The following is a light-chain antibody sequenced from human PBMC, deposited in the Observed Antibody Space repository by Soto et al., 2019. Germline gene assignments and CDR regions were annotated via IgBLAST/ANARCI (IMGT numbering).Light chain of an antibody. CDR2: DVG. J-gene: IGLJ1*01. CDR3: SSYTSSNTYV. Sequence: QSALTQPASVSGSPGQSITISCTGTSSDLGDYNYVSWYQQYPGKAPKLMVYDVGARPSGVSDRFSGSKSGNTASLTISGLQAEDEADYYCSSYTSSNTYVFGTGTKVTVL. V-gene: IGLV2-14*01. CDR1: SSDLGDYNY.